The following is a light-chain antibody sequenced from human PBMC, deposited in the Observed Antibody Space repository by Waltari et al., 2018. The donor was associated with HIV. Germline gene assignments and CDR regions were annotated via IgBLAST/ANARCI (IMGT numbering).Light chain of an antibody. Sequence: QSALTQPASVSGSPGQSITISCTGTSSDVGSYNLVSWYQLHPGKAPKLLIYEVTQRPSGVSDRFSGSKSANAASLTISGLQAEDEADYYCCSYAGVGMFGGGTKVTVL. CDR3: CSYAGVGM. CDR2: EVT. CDR1: SSDVGSYNL. J-gene: IGLJ3*02. V-gene: IGLV2-23*02.